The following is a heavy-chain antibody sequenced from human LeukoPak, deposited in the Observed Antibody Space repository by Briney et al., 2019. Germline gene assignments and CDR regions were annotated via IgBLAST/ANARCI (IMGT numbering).Heavy chain of an antibody. CDR3: ARGRGVRGVIGKYYFDY. D-gene: IGHD3-10*01. CDR2: ISSSSSYI. J-gene: IGHJ4*02. CDR1: GFTFSSYS. V-gene: IGHV3-21*01. Sequence: GGSLRLSCAASGFTFSSYSMNWVRQAPGKGLEWVSSISSSSSYIYYADSVKGRFTISRDNAKNSLYLQMNSLRAEDTAVYYCARGRGVRGVIGKYYFDYWGQGTLVTVSS.